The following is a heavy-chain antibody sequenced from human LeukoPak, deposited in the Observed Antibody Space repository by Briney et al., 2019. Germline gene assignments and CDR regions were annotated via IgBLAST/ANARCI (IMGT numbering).Heavy chain of an antibody. V-gene: IGHV4-59*01. CDR3: ARGDFDWLYNYYYYMDV. J-gene: IGHJ6*03. CDR2: IYYSGST. CDR1: GGSISSYY. D-gene: IGHD3-9*01. Sequence: SETLSLTCTVSGGSISSYYWSWIRQPPGKGLEWIGYIYYSGSTNYNPSLKSRVTISVDTSKNQFSLKLSSVTAADTAVYYCARGDFDWLYNYYYYMDVWGKGTTVTVSS.